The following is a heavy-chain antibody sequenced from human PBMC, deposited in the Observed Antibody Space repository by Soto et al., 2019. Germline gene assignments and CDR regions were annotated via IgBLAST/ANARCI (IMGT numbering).Heavy chain of an antibody. CDR1: GFSLNTYV. CDR2: VNAASGNT. J-gene: IGHJ4*02. Sequence: QVHLVQSGAEARKPGASVNVSCMASGFSLNTYVVHWVRQAPGQGLEWMGWVNAASGNTQTSQKFQGRLTLTRDTSANTAYMEFSSLRTEDTAVYFCARRPLLESHFDYWGQGTLVAVSS. CDR3: ARRPLLESHFDY. V-gene: IGHV1-3*01.